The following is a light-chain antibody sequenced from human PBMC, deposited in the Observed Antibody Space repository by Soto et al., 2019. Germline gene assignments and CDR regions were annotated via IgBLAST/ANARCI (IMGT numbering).Light chain of an antibody. Sequence: QSVLTQPPSASGSPGQSVAISCTGTSSDVGGYNYVSWYQQRPGKASKLMIYEVNKRPSGVPDRFSGSKSGNTASLTVSGLQAEDEADYYCSSYAGSSNVFGTGTKVTVL. J-gene: IGLJ1*01. CDR1: SSDVGGYNY. CDR2: EVN. V-gene: IGLV2-8*01. CDR3: SSYAGSSNV.